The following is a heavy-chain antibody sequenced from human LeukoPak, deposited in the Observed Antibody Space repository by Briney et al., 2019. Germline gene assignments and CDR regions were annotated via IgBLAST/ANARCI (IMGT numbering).Heavy chain of an antibody. CDR3: AKDLYDILTGSLTPPGY. CDR1: GFTFSSYG. V-gene: IGHV3-30*02. D-gene: IGHD3-9*01. Sequence: GGSLRLSCAASGFTFSSYGMHWVRQAPGKGLEWVAFIRYDGSNKYYADSVKGRFTISRDNSKNTLYLQMNSLRAEDTAVYYCAKDLYDILTGSLTPPGYWGQGTLVTVSS. J-gene: IGHJ4*02. CDR2: IRYDGSNK.